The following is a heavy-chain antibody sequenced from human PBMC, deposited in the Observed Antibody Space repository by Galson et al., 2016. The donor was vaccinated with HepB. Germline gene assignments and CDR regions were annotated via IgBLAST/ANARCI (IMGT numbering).Heavy chain of an antibody. CDR2: FGAAGDT. CDR1: GFTFSSYD. D-gene: IGHD5/OR15-5a*01. J-gene: IGHJ2*01. V-gene: IGHV3-13*04. CDR3: ARELSKTGYFDL. Sequence: SLRLSCAASGFTFSSYDMHWVRQATGKGLGWVSVFGAAGDTYQADSVRGRFTISRENAKNSLYLQMNSLRAGDTAVYYCARELSKTGYFDLWGRGTLVTVSS.